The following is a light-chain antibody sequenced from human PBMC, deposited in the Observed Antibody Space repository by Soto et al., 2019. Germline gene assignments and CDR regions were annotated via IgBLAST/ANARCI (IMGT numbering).Light chain of an antibody. CDR3: AAWDDSLKGPV. J-gene: IGLJ2*01. CDR2: TDN. V-gene: IGLV1-44*01. CDR1: SSNIGSHT. Sequence: QPVLTQPPSASGTPGQRVTISCSGSSSNIGSHTVNWYQQLPGTAPKLLLYTDNQRPSGVPDRFSGSKSGTSASLAISGLQSEDEADYYCAAWDDSLKGPVFGGGTKLTVL.